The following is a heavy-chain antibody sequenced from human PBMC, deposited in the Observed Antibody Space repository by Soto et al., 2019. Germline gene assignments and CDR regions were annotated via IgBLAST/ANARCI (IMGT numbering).Heavy chain of an antibody. D-gene: IGHD2-2*01. CDR2: IKHDGSER. CDR3: ASDYARTPGIY. J-gene: IGHJ4*02. Sequence: EVQLVESGGGLVQPGGSLRLSCAASGFTFSGYWMSWVRQAPGKGLEWVANIKHDGSERYYVDSVEGRFTISKDTAKNSLYLQMNSLTAEDTAVYYCASDYARTPGIYWGQGTLVTVSS. V-gene: IGHV3-7*04. CDR1: GFTFSGYW.